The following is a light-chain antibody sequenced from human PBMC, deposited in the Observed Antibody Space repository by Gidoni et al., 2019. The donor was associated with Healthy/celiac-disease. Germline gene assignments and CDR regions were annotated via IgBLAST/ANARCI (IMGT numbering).Light chain of an antibody. CDR3: QQYYSTPRT. Sequence: DTVMTQSPDFLAVSLGERATSNCKSSQSVLYSSNNKNYLAWYQQKPGQPPKLLIYWASTRESGVPDRFSGSGSGTDFTLTISSLQAEDVAVYYCQQYYSTPRTFGQGTKLEIK. CDR1: QSVLYSSNNKNY. J-gene: IGKJ2*01. V-gene: IGKV4-1*01. CDR2: WAS.